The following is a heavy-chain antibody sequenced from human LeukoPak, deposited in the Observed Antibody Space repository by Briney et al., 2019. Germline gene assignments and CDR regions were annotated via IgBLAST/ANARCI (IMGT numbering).Heavy chain of an antibody. CDR3: ARVGITGTTYYYYMDV. CDR1: GGSISSYY. J-gene: IGHJ6*03. D-gene: IGHD1-7*01. Sequence: SETLSLTCTVSGGSISSYYWSWIRQPPGTGLEWIGYIYYSGSTNYNPSLKSRVTISVDTSKNQFSLKLSSVTAADTAVYYCARVGITGTTYYYYMDVWGKGTTVTVSS. CDR2: IYYSGST. V-gene: IGHV4-59*01.